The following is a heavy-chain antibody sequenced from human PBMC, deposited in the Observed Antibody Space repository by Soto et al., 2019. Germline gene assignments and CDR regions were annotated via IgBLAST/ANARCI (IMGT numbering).Heavy chain of an antibody. CDR1: GYRFTDHW. J-gene: IGHJ4*02. V-gene: IGHV5-51*01. Sequence: EVQLVQSGPEVKKPGESLKISCKGSGYRFTDHWIGWVRQMPGKGLEWMGVIYPGDSDIRITPSFQGRVTISADKSINTAYLQWSSLKASDTALYYCATRHSSPSYDFWGQGTLVTVSS. CDR2: IYPGDSDI. CDR3: ATRHSSPSYDF. D-gene: IGHD6-6*01.